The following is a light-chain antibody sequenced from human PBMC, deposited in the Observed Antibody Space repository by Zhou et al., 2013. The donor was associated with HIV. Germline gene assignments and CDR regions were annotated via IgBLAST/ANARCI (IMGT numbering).Light chain of an antibody. V-gene: IGKV4-1*01. J-gene: IGKJ1*01. CDR1: QSVLYSSNNKNY. CDR3: QQSYSTPWT. CDR2: WAS. Sequence: DIVMTQSPDSLAVSLGERATINCKSSQSVLYSSNNKNYLAWYQQKPGQPPKLLISWASTRESGVPDRFSGSGSGTDFTLTISSLQPEDFATYYCQQSYSTPWTFGQGTKVEIK.